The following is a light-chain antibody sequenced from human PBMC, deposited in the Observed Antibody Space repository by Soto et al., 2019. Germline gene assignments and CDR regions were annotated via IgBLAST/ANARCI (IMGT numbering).Light chain of an antibody. J-gene: IGKJ1*01. CDR2: AAS. V-gene: IGKV1-39*01. Sequence: IHLTQSPSSLSASVGDRVPITCRASQNINTYLIWFQHKPGKAPQLLLYAASFLQSGVPSRFSGTGAGTDFTRTISSLQPEDFATYSCQQSYTTPWTFGQGTKVEI. CDR1: QNINTY. CDR3: QQSYTTPWT.